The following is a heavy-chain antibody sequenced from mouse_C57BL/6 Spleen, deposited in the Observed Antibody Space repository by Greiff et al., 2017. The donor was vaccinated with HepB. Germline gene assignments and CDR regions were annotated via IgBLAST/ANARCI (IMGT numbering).Heavy chain of an antibody. CDR1: GFTFSDYY. CDR2: ISNGGGST. D-gene: IGHD1-1*01. Sequence: EVKLVESGGGLVQPGGSLKLSCAASGFTFSDYYMYWVRQTPEKRLEWVAYISNGGGSTYYPDTVKGRFTFSRDQAKNTLYLQMSRLKSEDTAMYYCARQGYYGSSSWFAYWGQGTLVTFSA. CDR3: ARQGYYGSSSWFAY. J-gene: IGHJ3*01. V-gene: IGHV5-12*01.